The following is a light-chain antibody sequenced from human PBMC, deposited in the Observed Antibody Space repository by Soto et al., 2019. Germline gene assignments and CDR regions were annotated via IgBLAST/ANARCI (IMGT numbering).Light chain of an antibody. J-gene: IGKJ2*01. CDR1: QSVSSN. V-gene: IGKV3-15*01. CDR3: QQYNNWPPAYT. CDR2: GAS. Sequence: EIVMTQSPDTLSVSPGERATLSCRASQSVSSNLAWYQQKPGQAPRLLIYGASTRATGIPASFSGSGSGTEFTLTISSLQSEDFAVYYCQQYNNWPPAYTFGQGTKLEIK.